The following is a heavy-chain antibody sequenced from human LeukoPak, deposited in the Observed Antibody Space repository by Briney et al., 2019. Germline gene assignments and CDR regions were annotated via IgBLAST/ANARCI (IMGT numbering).Heavy chain of an antibody. Sequence: SETLSLTCTVSGGSISSGDYYWSWIRQPPGKGLEWIGYIDYSGSTYYNPSLKSRVTISVDTSKNQFSLKLSSVTAADTAVYYCARELDDFWSGYPQNYGMDVWGQGTTVTVSS. CDR1: GGSISSGDYY. CDR3: ARELDDFWSGYPQNYGMDV. V-gene: IGHV4-30-4*01. CDR2: IDYSGST. D-gene: IGHD3-3*01. J-gene: IGHJ6*02.